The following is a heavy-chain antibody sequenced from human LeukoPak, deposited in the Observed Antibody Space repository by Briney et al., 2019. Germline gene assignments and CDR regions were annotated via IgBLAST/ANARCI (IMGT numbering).Heavy chain of an antibody. CDR2: IYTNGAT. J-gene: IGHJ2*01. Sequence: SETLSLTCTVSGSSVNHYYWNWLRQPPGKGLEWIGRIYTNGATNYNPSLRSRVTMSIDTSKNQFSLKFKSVTAADTAVYYCARGPLGSGWYVADWYFGLWGRGALVTVSS. V-gene: IGHV4-4*07. CDR3: ARGPLGSGWYVADWYFGL. D-gene: IGHD6-19*01. CDR1: GSSVNHYY.